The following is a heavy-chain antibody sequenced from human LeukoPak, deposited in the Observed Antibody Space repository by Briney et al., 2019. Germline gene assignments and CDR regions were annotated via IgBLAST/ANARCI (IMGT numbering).Heavy chain of an antibody. CDR2: INPNSGDT. Sequence: GASVKVSCKASGYTFTGYYMHWVRHAHGQGNEWMGRINPNSGDTNYAKKFQGMVTMTRDTSISTAYMELSRLRSDDTAVYYCASLLVGSGSYLSWGQGPLATVSS. V-gene: IGHV1-2*06. CDR3: ASLLVGSGSYLS. D-gene: IGHD3-10*01. CDR1: GYTFTGYY. J-gene: IGHJ4*02.